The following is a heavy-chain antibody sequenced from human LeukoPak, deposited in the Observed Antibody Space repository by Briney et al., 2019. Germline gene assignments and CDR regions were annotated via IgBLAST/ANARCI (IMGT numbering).Heavy chain of an antibody. Sequence: GGSLRLSCAASGFTFSDYYMSWVRQAPGKGLEWVSSISSSSSYIYYADSVKGRFTISRDNSKGTVYLQMNSLRPEDTAVYYCAKDDAWLQYGNWGRGTLVTVSS. V-gene: IGHV3-11*05. CDR2: ISSSSSYI. D-gene: IGHD5-24*01. CDR1: GFTFSDYY. CDR3: AKDDAWLQYGN. J-gene: IGHJ4*02.